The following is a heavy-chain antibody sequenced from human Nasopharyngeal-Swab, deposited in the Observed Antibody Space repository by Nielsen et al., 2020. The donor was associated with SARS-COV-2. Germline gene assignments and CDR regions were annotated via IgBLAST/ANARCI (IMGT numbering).Heavy chain of an antibody. V-gene: IGHV3-30*03. CDR1: GLTFSSYG. J-gene: IGHJ6*03. CDR3: ATGGDFLATVGDYHYYYMDV. Sequence: GESLKISCAASGLTFSSYGMHWVRQAPGKGLEWVAVISYDGNDKYSADSVKGRFTISRDNSKNTLYLQMNSLRTEDTAVYFCATGGDFLATVGDYHYYYMDVWGKGTTVTVSS. D-gene: IGHD6-13*01. CDR2: ISYDGNDK.